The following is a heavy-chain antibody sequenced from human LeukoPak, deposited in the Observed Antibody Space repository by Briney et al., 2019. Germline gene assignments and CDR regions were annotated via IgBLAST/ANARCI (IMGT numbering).Heavy chain of an antibody. CDR1: GGAISSGDYD. CDR3: ARVEAAAGSPLFDY. Sequence: SETLSLTCTVSGGAISSGDYDGSWIRQPPGKGLEWIGYIYYSGSTYYNPSLKSRVTISVDTSKNQFSLKLSSVTAADTAVYYCARVEAAAGSPLFDYWGQGTLVTVSS. V-gene: IGHV4-30-4*01. D-gene: IGHD6-13*01. CDR2: IYYSGST. J-gene: IGHJ4*02.